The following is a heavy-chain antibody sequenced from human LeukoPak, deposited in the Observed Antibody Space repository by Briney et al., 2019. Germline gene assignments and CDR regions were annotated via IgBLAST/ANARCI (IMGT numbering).Heavy chain of an antibody. CDR3: ARDPARYCSSTSCYIEDY. D-gene: IGHD2-2*01. CDR1: GGSISSYY. V-gene: IGHV4-4*07. CDR2: IYTSGST. J-gene: IGHJ4*02. Sequence: SETLSLTCTVSGGSISSYYWSWIRQPAGKGLEWIGRIYTSGSTNYNPSLKSRVTMSVDTSKNQFSLKLSSVTSADTAVHYCARDPARYCSSTSCYIEDYWGQGTLVTVSS.